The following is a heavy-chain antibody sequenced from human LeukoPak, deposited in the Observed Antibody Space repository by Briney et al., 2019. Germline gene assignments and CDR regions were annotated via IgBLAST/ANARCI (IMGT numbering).Heavy chain of an antibody. Sequence: ASVKVSCKASGYTFTSYGISWVRQAPGQGLEWMGWISAYNGNTNYAQKLQGRVTMTTDTSTSTAYMELRSLRSGDTAVYYCARDSSYGGWYDYWGQGTLVTVSS. CDR1: GYTFTSYG. D-gene: IGHD6-19*01. CDR2: ISAYNGNT. J-gene: IGHJ4*02. V-gene: IGHV1-18*01. CDR3: ARDSSYGGWYDY.